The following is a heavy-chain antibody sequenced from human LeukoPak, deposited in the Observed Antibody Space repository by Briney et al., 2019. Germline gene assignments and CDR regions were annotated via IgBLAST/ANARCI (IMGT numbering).Heavy chain of an antibody. D-gene: IGHD6-19*01. V-gene: IGHV3-30-3*01. CDR2: ISYDGSNK. CDR1: GFTFSSYA. J-gene: IGHJ4*02. CDR3: ASRGGSGWDDY. Sequence: PGGSLRLSCAASGFTFSSYAMHWVRQAPGKGLEWVAVISYDGSNKYYADSVKGRFTISGDNSKNALYLQMNSLRAEDTAVYYCASRGGSGWDDYWGQGTLVTVSS.